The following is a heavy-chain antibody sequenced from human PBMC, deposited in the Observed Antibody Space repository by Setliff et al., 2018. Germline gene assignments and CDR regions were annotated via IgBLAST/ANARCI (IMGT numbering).Heavy chain of an antibody. J-gene: IGHJ6*03. V-gene: IGHV3-23*01. CDR3: AKDLLVSGSYYYYYYMDV. D-gene: IGHD1-26*01. CDR1: GFPFSSYA. Sequence: GGSLRLSCAASGFPFSSYALSWVRQAPGKGLEWVSAISGTGGSTYYADSAKGRFNISRDNSKNTLYLQMNSLRAEDTAVYCCAKDLLVSGSYYYYYYMDVWGKGTTVTVSS. CDR2: ISGTGGST.